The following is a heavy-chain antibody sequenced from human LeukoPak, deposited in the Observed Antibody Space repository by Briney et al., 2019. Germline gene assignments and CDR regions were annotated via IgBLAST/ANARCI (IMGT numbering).Heavy chain of an antibody. D-gene: IGHD6-13*01. V-gene: IGHV3-20*04. CDR1: GFTFDDYG. CDR3: ASWGQQLVYFDY. CDR2: INWNGGST. J-gene: IGHJ4*02. Sequence: PGGSLRLTCAASGFTFDDYGMSWVRQAPGKGLEWVSGINWNGGSTGYADSVKGRFTISRDNAKNSLYLQMNSLRAEDTALYYCASWGQQLVYFDYWGQGTLVTVS.